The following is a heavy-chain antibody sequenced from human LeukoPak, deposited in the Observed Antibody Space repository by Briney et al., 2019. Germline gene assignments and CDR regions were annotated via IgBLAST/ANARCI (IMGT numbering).Heavy chain of an antibody. CDR3: AKDLAPVVVAALDY. J-gene: IGHJ4*02. CDR1: GFTFSSYG. V-gene: IGHV3-30*02. D-gene: IGHD2-15*01. CDR2: IRYDGSNE. Sequence: GGSLRLSCAASGFTFSSYGMHWVRQAPGKGLEWVSFIRYDGSNEYYADSVKGRFTISRDNSKLQMNSLRAEDTAVYYCAKDLAPVVVAALDYWGQGTLVTVSS.